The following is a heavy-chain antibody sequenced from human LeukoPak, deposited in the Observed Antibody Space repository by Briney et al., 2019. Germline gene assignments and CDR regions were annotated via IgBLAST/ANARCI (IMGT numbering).Heavy chain of an antibody. CDR2: INAYNGNT. Sequence: ASVKVSCKASGYTFTGYGINWVRQAPGQGLEWMGWINAYNGNTNYAQKLQGRVTMTTDTSTSTAYMELRSLRSDDTAVYYCARVSGIAAGGRNAFDIWGQGTMVTVSS. V-gene: IGHV1-18*01. J-gene: IGHJ3*02. CDR1: GYTFTGYG. CDR3: ARVSGIAAGGRNAFDI. D-gene: IGHD6-13*01.